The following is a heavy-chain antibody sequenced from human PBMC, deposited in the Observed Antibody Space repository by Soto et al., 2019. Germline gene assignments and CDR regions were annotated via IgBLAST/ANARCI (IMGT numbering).Heavy chain of an antibody. Sequence: LETLSLPCTVYARSFSGYYWRWIRHPSGKGLEWIGEVIHTGRTNYNPSLKGRVTISVDTSKNQFSLNLSSVTAADTAVYYCAREFPYYESSDSYFDYWGQGALVTVCS. CDR1: ARSFSGYY. V-gene: IGHV4-34*12. D-gene: IGHD3-16*01. CDR2: VIHTGRT. J-gene: IGHJ4*02. CDR3: AREFPYYESSDSYFDY.